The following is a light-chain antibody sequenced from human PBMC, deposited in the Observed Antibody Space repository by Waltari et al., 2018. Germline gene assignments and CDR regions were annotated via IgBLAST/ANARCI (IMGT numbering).Light chain of an antibody. J-gene: IGLJ1*01. Sequence: SYVLTQPPSVSVAPGQTARITPGGNNIESKRAHWYQQKPGQAPVLVVYEDNDRPSGIPEQLYGSNVGSAAILTIGRVEAGDEAEYYWEVCVSTSDHYVYGTGTKVTVL. CDR3: EVCVSTSDHYV. V-gene: IGLV3-21*02. CDR1: NIESKR. CDR2: EDN.